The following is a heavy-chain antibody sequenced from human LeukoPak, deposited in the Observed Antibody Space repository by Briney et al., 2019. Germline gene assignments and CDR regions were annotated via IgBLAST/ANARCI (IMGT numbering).Heavy chain of an antibody. Sequence: PGGSLRLSCAASGFTFSSYGMHWVRKAPGKGLEWVAVISNDGRNKYYADSVKGRFNISRDNYKNPLYLQMSSLRAEDTAVYYWAKSEVDTAMGPQVFDYWGQGTLVTVSS. CDR3: AKSEVDTAMGPQVFDY. J-gene: IGHJ4*02. CDR2: ISNDGRNK. D-gene: IGHD5-18*01. V-gene: IGHV3-30*18. CDR1: GFTFSSYG.